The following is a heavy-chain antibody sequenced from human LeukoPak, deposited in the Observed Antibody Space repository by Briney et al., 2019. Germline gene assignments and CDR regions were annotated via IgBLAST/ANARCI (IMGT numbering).Heavy chain of an antibody. J-gene: IGHJ5*01. CDR3: ARGLPIISMLRGVEPSVMFDS. V-gene: IGHV4-34*01. CDR2: INHSGST. CDR1: GGSFSGYY. Sequence: PSETLSLTCAAYGGSFSGYYWSWIRQPPGKGLEWIGEINHSGSTNYNPSLKSRLSISIDTSKNQFALRLNSVTAADTAVYYCARGLPIISMLRGVEPSVMFDSWGQGTLVTVSS. D-gene: IGHD3-10*01.